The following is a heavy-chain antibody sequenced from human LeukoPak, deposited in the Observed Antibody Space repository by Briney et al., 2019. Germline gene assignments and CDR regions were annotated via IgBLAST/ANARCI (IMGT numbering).Heavy chain of an antibody. CDR3: ARDGGYYAFDI. V-gene: IGHV3-74*01. CDR1: GFTFSSYW. Sequence: PGGSLRLSCAASGFTFSSYWMHWVRQAPGKGLVWVSRINSDGSSTSYADSVKGRFTISRDNAKNTLYLQMNSLGAEDTAVYYCARDGGYYAFDIWGQGTMVTVSS. J-gene: IGHJ3*02. D-gene: IGHD3-22*01. CDR2: INSDGSST.